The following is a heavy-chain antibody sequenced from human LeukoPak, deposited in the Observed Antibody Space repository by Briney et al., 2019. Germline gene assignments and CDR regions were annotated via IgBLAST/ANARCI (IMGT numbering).Heavy chain of an antibody. V-gene: IGHV3-11*04. J-gene: IGHJ4*02. CDR3: ARVALYDFWSGYYTGGYFDY. D-gene: IGHD3-3*01. Sequence: GGSLRLSCAASGFTFSDYYMSWIRQAPGKGLEWVSYISSSGSTIYYADSVKGRFTISRDNAKNSLYLQMNSLRAEDTAVYYCARVALYDFWSGYYTGGYFDYWGQGTLVTVSS. CDR1: GFTFSDYY. CDR2: ISSSGSTI.